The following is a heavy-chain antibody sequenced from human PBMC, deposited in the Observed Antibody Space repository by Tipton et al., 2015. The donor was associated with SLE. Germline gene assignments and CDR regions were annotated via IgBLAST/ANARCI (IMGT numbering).Heavy chain of an antibody. J-gene: IGHJ6*03. D-gene: IGHD3-3*01. CDR3: ARVNYDFWSGSTAWYHMDV. CDR1: GYTFTSYG. CDR2: ISAYNGNT. Sequence: QVQLVQSGAEVKKPGASVKVSCKASGYTFTSYGISWVRQAPGQGLEWMGWISAYNGNTNYAQKLQGRVTMTTDTSTSTAYMELRGLRSDDTAVYYCARVNYDFWSGSTAWYHMDVWGKGTTVTVSS. V-gene: IGHV1-18*01.